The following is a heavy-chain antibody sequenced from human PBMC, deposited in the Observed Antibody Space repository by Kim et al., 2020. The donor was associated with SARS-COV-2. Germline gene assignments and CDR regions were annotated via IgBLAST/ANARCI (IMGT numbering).Heavy chain of an antibody. J-gene: IGHJ4*02. Sequence: GSERYYVDSVKGRFTISKDNAKNSLYLQMNSLRVEDTAVYYCARGRSPDFWGQGILVTVST. V-gene: IGHV3-7*01. CDR3: ARGRSPDF. CDR2: GSER.